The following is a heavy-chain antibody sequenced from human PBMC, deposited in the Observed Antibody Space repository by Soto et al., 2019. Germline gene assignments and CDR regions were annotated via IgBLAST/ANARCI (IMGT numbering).Heavy chain of an antibody. Sequence: EVQLVESGGGLVQIGGSLKLSCATSGLNFSGSAMHWARQASGKGLEWVGRIRSRPHNYATTYAASVEGRFTISRDDSKNTVYLQMNGLKTDDTAMYYCTTERDYWGRGTLVTVS. CDR1: GLNFSGSA. CDR2: IRSRPHNYAT. CDR3: TTERDY. J-gene: IGHJ4*02. V-gene: IGHV3-73*02.